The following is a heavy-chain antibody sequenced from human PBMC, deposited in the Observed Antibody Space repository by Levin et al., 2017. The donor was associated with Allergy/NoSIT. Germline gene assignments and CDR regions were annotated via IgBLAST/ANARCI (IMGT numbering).Heavy chain of an antibody. V-gene: IGHV4-39*01. Sequence: SETLSLTCTVSGGSISSSSYYWGWIRQPPGKGLEWIGNIYYNGNTYYNPSLKSRVTISVDTSKNQFSLELSSVTAADTASYYCARTKDWFDPWGQGTLVTVSS. CDR3: ARTKDWFDP. CDR2: IYYNGNT. CDR1: GGSISSSSYY. J-gene: IGHJ5*02. D-gene: IGHD2-8*01.